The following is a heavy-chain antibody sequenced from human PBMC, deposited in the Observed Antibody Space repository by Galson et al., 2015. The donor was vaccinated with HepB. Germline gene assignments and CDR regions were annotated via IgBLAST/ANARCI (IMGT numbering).Heavy chain of an antibody. CDR2: ISSSSSYI. CDR3: ARVGFGSGPSDGWFDP. D-gene: IGHD6-19*01. J-gene: IGHJ5*02. Sequence: SLRLSCAASGFTFSSYSMNWVRQAPGKGLEWVSSISSSSSYIYYADSVKGRFTISRDNAKNSLYLQMNSLRAEDTAVYYCARVGFGSGPSDGWFDPWGQGTLVTVSS. V-gene: IGHV3-21*01. CDR1: GFTFSSYS.